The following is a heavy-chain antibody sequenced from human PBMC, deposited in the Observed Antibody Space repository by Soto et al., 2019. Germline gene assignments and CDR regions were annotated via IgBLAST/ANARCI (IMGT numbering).Heavy chain of an antibody. J-gene: IGHJ3*02. V-gene: IGHV3-7*04. CDR3: ARDLCPSVSDTPFDVFDI. CDR2: IKRDASKK. CDR1: GFSFTTSW. D-gene: IGHD1-26*01. Sequence: EVQLVESGGGLVQPGGSLRLSCVASGFSFTTSWMTWVRQAPGKGLEWVANIKRDASKKNYLDSVKGRFTISRDNAANSLYLQMNMLRVEDTAVYYCARDLCPSVSDTPFDVFDIWGQGTVVAVSS.